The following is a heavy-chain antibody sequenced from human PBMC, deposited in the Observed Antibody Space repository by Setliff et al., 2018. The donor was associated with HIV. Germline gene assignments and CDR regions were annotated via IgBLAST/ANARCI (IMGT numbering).Heavy chain of an antibody. CDR2: IFSSGTT. D-gene: IGHD2-15*01. CDR3: AREGWSDHYYYYMDV. CDR1: GGSISSYY. V-gene: IGHV4-4*07. Sequence: SETLSLTCSVSGGSISSYYWNWIRQPAGKGLEWIGRIFSSGTTNYNPSLQSRITMSVDTSKNQFSLKLNSVTAADTAVYYCAREGWSDHYYYYMDVWDKGTTGTSP. J-gene: IGHJ6*03.